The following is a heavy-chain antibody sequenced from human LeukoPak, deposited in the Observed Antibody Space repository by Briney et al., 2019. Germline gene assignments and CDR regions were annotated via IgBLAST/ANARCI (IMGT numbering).Heavy chain of an antibody. D-gene: IGHD5-24*01. Sequence: PGGSLRLSCAASGFTFSTYWMSWVRQAPGKGLEWVASIKQDGSEKYSVDSVKGRFTISRDNAKNSLYLQMNSLRAEDTAVYYCARDRGWLQFDYWGQGTLVTVSS. J-gene: IGHJ4*02. CDR2: IKQDGSEK. CDR3: ARDRGWLQFDY. CDR1: GFTFSTYW. V-gene: IGHV3-7*05.